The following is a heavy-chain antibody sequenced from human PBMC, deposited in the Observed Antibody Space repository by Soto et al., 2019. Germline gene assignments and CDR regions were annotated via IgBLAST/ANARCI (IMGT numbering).Heavy chain of an antibody. Sequence: PGGSLRLSCAASGFTFSSYGMHWVRQAPGKGLEWVAVISYDGSNKYYADSVKGRFTISRDNSKNTLYLQMNSLRAEDTAVYYCSKDPDNPGSSGYPSYYFDPWAEGT. D-gene: IGHD3-22*01. J-gene: IGHJ4*02. CDR3: SKDPDNPGSSGYPSYYFDP. CDR2: ISYDGSNK. V-gene: IGHV3-30*18. CDR1: GFTFSSYG.